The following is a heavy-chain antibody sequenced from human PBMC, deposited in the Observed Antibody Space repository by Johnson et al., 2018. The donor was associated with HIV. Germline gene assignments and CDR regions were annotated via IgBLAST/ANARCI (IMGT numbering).Heavy chain of an antibody. V-gene: IGHV3-30*02. CDR2: IRFDGSNV. CDR1: GFTFKSYG. Sequence: QVQLVESGGGLVQPGGSLRLSCAASGFTFKSYGMHWVRQAPGKGLEWVAFIRFDGSNVHYGDSVKGRFTISRDNSKNTLFLEMNSLRVDDTAVFYCAKETRDSSGAFDIWGQGTLVTVS. D-gene: IGHD3-22*01. CDR3: AKETRDSSGAFDI. J-gene: IGHJ3*02.